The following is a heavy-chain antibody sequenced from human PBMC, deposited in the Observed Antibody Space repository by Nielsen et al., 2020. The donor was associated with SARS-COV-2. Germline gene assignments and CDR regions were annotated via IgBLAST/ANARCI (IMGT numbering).Heavy chain of an antibody. CDR2: IWYDGSNK. CDR1: GFTFSSYG. CDR3: VRDSSVVIWSGYPVD. J-gene: IGHJ4*02. D-gene: IGHD3-3*01. V-gene: IGHV3-33*01. Sequence: GGSLRLSCAASGFTFSSYGMHWVRQAPGKGLEWVAVIWYDGSNKYYADSVKGRFTIYRDNCKNTLYLQMNSLRAEDTAVYYCVRDSSVVIWSGYPVDWGQGTLVTVSS.